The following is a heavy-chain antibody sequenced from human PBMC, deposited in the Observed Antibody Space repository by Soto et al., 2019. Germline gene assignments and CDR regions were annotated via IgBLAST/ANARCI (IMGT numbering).Heavy chain of an antibody. V-gene: IGHV3-9*01. CDR1: GFTFDDYA. D-gene: IGHD1-1*01. J-gene: IGHJ3*02. Sequence: EVQLVESGGGLVQPGRSLRLSCAASGFTFDDYAMHWVRQAPGKGLEWVSGISWNSGSIGYADSVKGRFTISRDNAKNSLNMQMNSMRAEDTALYYCAKDNNNHYNIGGAFDIWGQGTMVTVSS. CDR3: AKDNNNHYNIGGAFDI. CDR2: ISWNSGSI.